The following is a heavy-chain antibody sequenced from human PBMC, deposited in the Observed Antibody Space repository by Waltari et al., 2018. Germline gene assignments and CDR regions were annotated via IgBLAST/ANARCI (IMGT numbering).Heavy chain of an antibody. CDR3: AREYSSSSDFDY. D-gene: IGHD6-6*01. V-gene: IGHV1-69*02. J-gene: IGHJ4*02. CDR1: GGTFSSYT. CDR2: IIPILGIA. Sequence: QVQLVQSGAEVKKPGSSVKVSCKASGGTFSSYTINWVRQAPGQGLEWMGRIIPILGIANYAQKFQGRVTITADKSTSTAYMELSSLRSEDTAVYYCAREYSSSSDFDYWGQGTLVTVSS.